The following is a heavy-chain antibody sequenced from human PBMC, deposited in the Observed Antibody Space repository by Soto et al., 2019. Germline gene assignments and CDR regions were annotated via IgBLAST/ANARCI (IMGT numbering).Heavy chain of an antibody. V-gene: IGHV1-18*01. Sequence: ASVKVSCKASGYTFTSYGISWVRQAPGQGLEWMGWISAYNGNTNYAQKLQGRVTMTTDTSTSTAYMELRSLRSDDTAVYYCARDPYCSSTSCYGDAFDIWGQGTMVTVPS. CDR3: ARDPYCSSTSCYGDAFDI. CDR2: ISAYNGNT. D-gene: IGHD2-2*01. J-gene: IGHJ3*02. CDR1: GYTFTSYG.